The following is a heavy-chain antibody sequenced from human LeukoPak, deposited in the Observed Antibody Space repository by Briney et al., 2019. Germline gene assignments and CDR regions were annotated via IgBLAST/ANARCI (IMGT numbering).Heavy chain of an antibody. V-gene: IGHV4-4*02. CDR3: ARPPDYYYYYMDV. Sequence: SETLSLTCAVSGGSISSSNWWIWVRQPPGKGLEWIGEIHHSGTTYFNPSLKSRVTISVDRSKNQFSLKVSSVTAADTAVYYCARPPDYYYYYMDVWGKGTTVTVSS. J-gene: IGHJ6*03. CDR2: IHHSGTT. CDR1: GGSISSSNW.